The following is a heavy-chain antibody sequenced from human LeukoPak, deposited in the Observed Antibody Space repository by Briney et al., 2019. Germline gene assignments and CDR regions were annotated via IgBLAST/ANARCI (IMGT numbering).Heavy chain of an antibody. V-gene: IGHV3-53*01. D-gene: IGHD3-3*02. CDR3: AALARDY. CDR1: GFIVSSNY. CDR2: IHNDGST. Sequence: PGGSLRLSCAASGFIVSSNYMTWVRQAPWEGLEWVSVIHNDGSTYYTDSVKGRFTISRDNSKNTLYLQMNSLRVEDTAVYYCAALARDYWGQGTLVTVSS. J-gene: IGHJ4*02.